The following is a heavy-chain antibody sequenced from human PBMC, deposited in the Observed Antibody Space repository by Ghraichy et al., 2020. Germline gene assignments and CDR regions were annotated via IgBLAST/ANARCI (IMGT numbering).Heavy chain of an antibody. J-gene: IGHJ6*02. CDR3: AREPPPSRVRGENYGMDV. D-gene: IGHD3-10*01. CDR2: LSFDGNDK. Sequence: GGSLRLSCAASGFTFKSYAMHWVRQAPGKGLEWVAVLSFDGNDKFYADSVKGRFTISGDNSKNTLSLQMNSLRGEDTAVYYCAREPPPSRVRGENYGMDVWGQGTTVTVS. CDR1: GFTFKSYA. V-gene: IGHV3-30-3*01.